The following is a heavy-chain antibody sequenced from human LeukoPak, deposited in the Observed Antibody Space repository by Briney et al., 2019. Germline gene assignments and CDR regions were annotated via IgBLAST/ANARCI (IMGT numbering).Heavy chain of an antibody. D-gene: IGHD3-9*01. Sequence: ASVKVSCKTSGGTFSSYAISWVRQAPGQGLEWMGIINPSGGSTSYAQKFQGRVTMTRDMSTSTVYMELSSLRSEDTAVYYCAREFNDILTGPDAFDIWGQGTMVTVSS. CDR3: AREFNDILTGPDAFDI. V-gene: IGHV1-46*01. CDR1: GGTFSSYA. J-gene: IGHJ3*02. CDR2: INPSGGST.